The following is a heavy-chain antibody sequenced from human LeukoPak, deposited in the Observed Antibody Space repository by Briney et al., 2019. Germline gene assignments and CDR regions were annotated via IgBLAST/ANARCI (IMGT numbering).Heavy chain of an antibody. CDR1: GFTFSSHD. D-gene: IGHD1-26*01. CDR2: ISYDGGKK. Sequence: PGGSLRLSCAASGFTFSSHDMHWVRQAPGKGLEWVAIISYDGGKKDYADSVKGRFTISRDNSKNSLYLQMNSLRPEDTAVYYCAKDRSKGSYGDESDHWGQGTLVTVSS. J-gene: IGHJ4*02. V-gene: IGHV3-30*18. CDR3: AKDRSKGSYGDESDH.